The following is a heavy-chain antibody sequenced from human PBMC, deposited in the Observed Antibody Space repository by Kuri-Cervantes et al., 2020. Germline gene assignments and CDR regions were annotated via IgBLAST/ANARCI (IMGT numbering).Heavy chain of an antibody. Sequence: GSLRLSCAASGFTFSRFWMNWVRQPPGKGLEWTGSIYYSGNTYYNPSLKSRVTLSIDTPKNQFSLKLNSMTAADTAVYYCAREWDLLISSWGQGTLVTVSS. CDR3: AREWDLLISS. D-gene: IGHD1-26*01. CDR1: GFTFSRFW. V-gene: IGHV4-39*07. CDR2: IYYSGNT. J-gene: IGHJ4*02.